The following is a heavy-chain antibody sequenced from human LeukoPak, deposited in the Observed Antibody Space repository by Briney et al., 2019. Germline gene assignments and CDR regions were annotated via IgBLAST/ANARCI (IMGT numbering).Heavy chain of an antibody. CDR1: GVSFRGYY. Sequence: SETLPLTCAVYGVSFRGYYWSWIRQPPGKGLEWIGEINHSGSTNYNPSLKSRVTISVDTSKNQFSLKLSSVTAADTAVYYCARGSTVVPFDPWGQGTLVTVSS. V-gene: IGHV4-34*01. J-gene: IGHJ5*02. D-gene: IGHD2-2*01. CDR3: ARGSTVVPFDP. CDR2: INHSGST.